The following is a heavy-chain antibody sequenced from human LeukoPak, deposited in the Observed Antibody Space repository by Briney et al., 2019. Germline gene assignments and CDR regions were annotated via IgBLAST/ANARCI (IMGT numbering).Heavy chain of an antibody. CDR2: ISGSGTNT. Sequence: GGSLRLSCAASGFTFSSYAMRWVRQAPGKGLEWVSSISGSGTNTYYADSVKGRFTISRDNSRNLLFLQMSSLRVEDTAVYYFAKRRHYYGSGDSYRDPWGQGTLVTVSS. V-gene: IGHV3-23*01. J-gene: IGHJ5*02. D-gene: IGHD3-10*01. CDR3: AKRRHYYGSGDSYRDP. CDR1: GFTFSSYA.